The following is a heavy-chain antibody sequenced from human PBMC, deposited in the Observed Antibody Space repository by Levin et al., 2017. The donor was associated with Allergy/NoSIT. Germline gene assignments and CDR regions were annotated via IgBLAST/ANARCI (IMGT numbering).Heavy chain of an antibody. Sequence: SQTLSLTCTVSGGSISSSSYYWGWIRQPPGKGLEWIGSIYYSGTTYYNPSLKSRITVSIDTSKNQFSLKLRSVTAADTAIYYCASRTYRAWGQGTLVTVSS. J-gene: IGHJ5*02. V-gene: IGHV4-39*01. CDR2: IYYSGTT. CDR1: GGSISSSSYY. D-gene: IGHD3-16*02. CDR3: ASRTYRA.